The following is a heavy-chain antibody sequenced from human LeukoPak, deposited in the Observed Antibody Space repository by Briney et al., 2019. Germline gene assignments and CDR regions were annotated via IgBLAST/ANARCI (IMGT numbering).Heavy chain of an antibody. CDR3: AAGIARGILRLGELSFDY. D-gene: IGHD3-16*02. V-gene: IGHV1-2*02. CDR1: GYTFTGYY. Sequence: ASVKVSCKASGYTFTGYYMHWVRQAPGQALEWMGWINPNSGGTNYAQKFQGRVTMTRDTSISTAYMELSSLRSEDTAVYYCAAGIARGILRLGELSFDYWGQGTLVTVSS. CDR2: INPNSGGT. J-gene: IGHJ4*02.